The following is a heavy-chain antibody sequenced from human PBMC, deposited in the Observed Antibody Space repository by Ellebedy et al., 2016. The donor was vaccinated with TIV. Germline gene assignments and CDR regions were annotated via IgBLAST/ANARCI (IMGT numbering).Heavy chain of an antibody. CDR1: GYTFTRHG. Sequence: ASVKVSCKASGYTFTRHGISWVRQAPGQGLEWMGGIIPIFGTANYAQKFQGRVTITADKSTSTAYMELSSLRSEDTAVYYCARDYGYSGYDWYYYYGMDVWGQGTTVTVSS. J-gene: IGHJ6*02. CDR2: IIPIFGTA. CDR3: ARDYGYSGYDWYYYYGMDV. D-gene: IGHD5-12*01. V-gene: IGHV1-69*06.